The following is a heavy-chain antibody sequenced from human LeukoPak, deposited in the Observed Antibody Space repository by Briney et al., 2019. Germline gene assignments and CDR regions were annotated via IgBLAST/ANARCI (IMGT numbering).Heavy chain of an antibody. CDR2: IKQDGSEK. CDR3: ARDQGLRLGELSLP. CDR1: GFTFSSYW. Sequence: PGGSLRLSCAASGFTFSSYWMSWVRQAPGKGLEWVANIKQDGSEKYYVDSVKGRFTISRDNAKNSLYLQMNSLRAEDTAVYYCARDQGLRLGELSLPWGQGTLATVSS. V-gene: IGHV3-7*04. J-gene: IGHJ4*02. D-gene: IGHD3-16*02.